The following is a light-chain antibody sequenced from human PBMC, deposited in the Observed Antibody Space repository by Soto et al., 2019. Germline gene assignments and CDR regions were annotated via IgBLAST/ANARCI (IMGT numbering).Light chain of an antibody. V-gene: IGKV3-20*01. CDR1: QSVDTTF. J-gene: IGKJ1*01. CDR2: GAS. Sequence: EIVLTQSPGPLSLSPGQRATLSCRASQSVDTTFFAWYQKKPGQAPRLLIYGASNRATGIPDRFSGSGSGTDFTLIISRLEPEVFAVYYCQQYMSSVTFGQGTKVEIK. CDR3: QQYMSSVT.